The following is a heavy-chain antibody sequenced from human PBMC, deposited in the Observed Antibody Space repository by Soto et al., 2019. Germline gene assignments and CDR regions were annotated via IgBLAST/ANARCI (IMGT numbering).Heavy chain of an antibody. Sequence: LRLSCEVAGFTFSSYGMLWVRQAPGKGLEWVAVISYDGSHKYYADSVKGRFTSSRDNSKNTLYLQMNSLRAEDTAVYYCAKDFGGVYSYGRTLRYYYVMDVWGQGTTVTVSS. CDR2: ISYDGSHK. J-gene: IGHJ6*02. CDR1: GFTFSSYG. D-gene: IGHD5-18*01. CDR3: AKDFGGVYSYGRTLRYYYVMDV. V-gene: IGHV3-30*18.